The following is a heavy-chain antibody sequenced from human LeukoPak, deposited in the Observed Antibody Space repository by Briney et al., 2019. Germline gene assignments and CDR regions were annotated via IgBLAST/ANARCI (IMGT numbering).Heavy chain of an antibody. V-gene: IGHV6-1*01. J-gene: IGHJ4*02. CDR2: TYYRSKWYS. CDR3: ARGWGFDY. CDR1: GDSVSGETTA. Sequence: PSQTLSLTCAISGDSVSGETTAWNWIWQSPSRGLEWLGSTYYRSKWYSDYAVSVKGRIIISSDTSKNQFSLQLNSVTPEDTAVYYCARGWGFDYWSQGYLVTVSS. D-gene: IGHD7-27*01.